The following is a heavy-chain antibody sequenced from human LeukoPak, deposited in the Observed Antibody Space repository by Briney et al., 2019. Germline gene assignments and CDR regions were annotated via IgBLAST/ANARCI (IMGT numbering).Heavy chain of an antibody. CDR1: GYSFTSYG. Sequence: ASVKVSCKASGYSFTSYGISWVRQAPGQGLEWMGWISAYNGNTNYAQKLQGRVTMTTDTSTSTAYMELRSLRSDDTAVYYCARDREAYCDIPFLDWFDPWGQGTLVTVSS. V-gene: IGHV1-18*01. D-gene: IGHD3-22*01. J-gene: IGHJ5*02. CDR2: ISAYNGNT. CDR3: ARDREAYCDIPFLDWFDP.